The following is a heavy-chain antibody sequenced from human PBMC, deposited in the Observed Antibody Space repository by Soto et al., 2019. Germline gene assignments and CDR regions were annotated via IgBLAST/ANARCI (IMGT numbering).Heavy chain of an antibody. Sequence: QVQLVESGGGVVQPGRSPRLSCAASGFTFSSYAMHWVRQAPGKGLEWVAVISYDGSNKYYADSVKGRFTISRDNSKNTLYLQMNSLRAEDTAVYYCARGVFCSGGSCYSDDAFDIWGQGTMVTVSS. J-gene: IGHJ3*02. V-gene: IGHV3-30-3*01. CDR2: ISYDGSNK. D-gene: IGHD2-15*01. CDR1: GFTFSSYA. CDR3: ARGVFCSGGSCYSDDAFDI.